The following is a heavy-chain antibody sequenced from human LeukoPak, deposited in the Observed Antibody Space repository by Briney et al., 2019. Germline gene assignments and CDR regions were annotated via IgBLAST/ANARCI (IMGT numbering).Heavy chain of an antibody. CDR1: GFTFSNAW. CDR2: IKSKTDGGTT. Sequence: GGSLRPSCAASGFTFSNAWMSWVRQAPGKGLEWVGRIKSKTDGGTTDYAAPVKGRFTISRDDSKNTLYLQMNSLKTEDTAVYYCTAGSGYCSSTSCYPLFDYWGQGTLVTVSS. V-gene: IGHV3-15*01. J-gene: IGHJ4*02. D-gene: IGHD2-2*01. CDR3: TAGSGYCSSTSCYPLFDY.